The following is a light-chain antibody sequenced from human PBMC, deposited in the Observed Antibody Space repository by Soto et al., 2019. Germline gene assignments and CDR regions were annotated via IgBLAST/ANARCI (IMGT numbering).Light chain of an antibody. CDR3: ASWDDSLSGGV. CDR1: NSNIGTYT. Sequence: QLVLTQPPSASGTPGQRVIISCSGSNSNIGTYTVNWYQQLPGTAPKLLIYTDYQRPSGVPDRSSGSKSGTSASLAISGLQSEDEADYYCASWDDSLSGGVFGGGTKLTVL. J-gene: IGLJ3*02. V-gene: IGLV1-44*01. CDR2: TDY.